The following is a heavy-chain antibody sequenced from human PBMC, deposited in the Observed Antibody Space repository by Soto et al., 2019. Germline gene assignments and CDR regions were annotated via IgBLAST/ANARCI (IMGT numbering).Heavy chain of an antibody. V-gene: IGHV6-1*01. J-gene: IGHJ4*02. CDR1: GDSVSSNNAV. CDR2: TYYRSKWYY. CDR3: ARSIKGSAYFDY. Sequence: QVQLQQSGPGLVKPSQTLSLTCAISGDSVSSNNAVWNWIRQSPSRGLEWLGRTYYRSKWYYEYAVSVKSRLTLNPDTYKNQFSLQLNSVTPEDTAVYYCARSIKGSAYFDYWGQGTLVTVSS.